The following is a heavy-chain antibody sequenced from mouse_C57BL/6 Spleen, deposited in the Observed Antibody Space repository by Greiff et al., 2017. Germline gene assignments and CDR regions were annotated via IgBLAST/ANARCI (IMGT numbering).Heavy chain of an antibody. J-gene: IGHJ3*01. V-gene: IGHV1-53*01. D-gene: IGHD1-1*01. CDR2: INPSNGGT. CDR1: GYTFTSYW. CDR3: ARGGSSYAWFAY. Sequence: QVQLQQPGTELVKPGASVKLSCKASGYTFTSYWMHWVKQRPGQGLEWIGNINPSNGGTNYNEKFKSNATLTVDKSSSTAYMQLSSLTSEDSAVYYCARGGSSYAWFAYWGQGTLVTVSA.